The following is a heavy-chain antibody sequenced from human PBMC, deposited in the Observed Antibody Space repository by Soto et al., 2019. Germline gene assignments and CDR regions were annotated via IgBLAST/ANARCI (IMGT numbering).Heavy chain of an antibody. Sequence: QTLSLTCAISGDSVSSNSAALNWIRQSPSRGLEWLGRTYYRSKWYNDYAVSVKSRITINPDTSKNQFSLQLNSVTPEDTAVYYCATSGVAVAASSLFVDYYYYYMDVWGKGTTVTVSS. CDR1: GDSVSSNSAA. CDR2: TYYRSKWYN. CDR3: ATSGVAVAASSLFVDYYYYYMDV. V-gene: IGHV6-1*01. J-gene: IGHJ6*03. D-gene: IGHD6-19*01.